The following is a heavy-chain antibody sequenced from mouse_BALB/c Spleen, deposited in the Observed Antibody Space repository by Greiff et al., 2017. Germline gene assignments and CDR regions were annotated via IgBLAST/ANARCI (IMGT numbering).Heavy chain of an antibody. CDR2: IWSGGST. D-gene: IGHD2-2*01. Sequence: QVHVKQSGPGLVQPSQSLSITCTVSGFSLTSYGVHWVRQSPGKGLEWLGVIWSGGSTDYNAAFISRLSISKDNSKSQVFFKMNSLQANDTAIYYCASPYGYGYYYAMDYWGQGTSVTVSS. CDR1: GFSLTSYG. J-gene: IGHJ4*01. CDR3: ASPYGYGYYYAMDY. V-gene: IGHV2-2*02.